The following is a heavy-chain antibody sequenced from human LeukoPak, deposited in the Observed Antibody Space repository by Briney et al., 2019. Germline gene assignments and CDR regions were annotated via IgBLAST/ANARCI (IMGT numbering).Heavy chain of an antibody. Sequence: PSETLSLTCAVYGGSFSGYYWSWIRQPPGKGLEWIGEINHSGSTNYNPSLKSRVTKSVDTSKNQFSLKLSSVTAADTAVYYCARVYGDYFDYWGQGTLVTVSS. CDR1: GGSFSGYY. CDR2: INHSGST. CDR3: ARVYGDYFDY. J-gene: IGHJ4*02. V-gene: IGHV4-34*01. D-gene: IGHD4-17*01.